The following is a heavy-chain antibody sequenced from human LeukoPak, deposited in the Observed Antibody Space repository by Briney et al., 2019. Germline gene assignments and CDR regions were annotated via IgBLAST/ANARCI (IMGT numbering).Heavy chain of an antibody. Sequence: GGSLRLSCAASGFTFSSYGMNWVRQAPGKGLEWVSYISSSGSTIYYADSVKGRFTISRDNAKNSLHLQMNSLRAEDTAVYYCARDSTIFGVVIIPQYYYYGMDVWGQGTTVTVSS. CDR2: ISSSGSTI. V-gene: IGHV3-48*03. J-gene: IGHJ6*02. D-gene: IGHD3-3*01. CDR1: GFTFSSYG. CDR3: ARDSTIFGVVIIPQYYYYGMDV.